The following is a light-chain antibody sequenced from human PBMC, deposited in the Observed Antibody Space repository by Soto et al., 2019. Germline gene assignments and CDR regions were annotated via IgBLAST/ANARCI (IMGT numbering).Light chain of an antibody. CDR2: DAS. CDR3: QQRSNWPPYT. CDR1: QSVSSY. J-gene: IGKJ2*01. Sequence: EIVLTQSPATLSLSPGVRATLSCRASQSVSSYLAWYQQKPGQAPRLLIYDASNRATGIPARFSGSGSGTDFTLTISSLEPEDFAVYYCQQRSNWPPYTLGQGTKLEIK. V-gene: IGKV3-11*01.